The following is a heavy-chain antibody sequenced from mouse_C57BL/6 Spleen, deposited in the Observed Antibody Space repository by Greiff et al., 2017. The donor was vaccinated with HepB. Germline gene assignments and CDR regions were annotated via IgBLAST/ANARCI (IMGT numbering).Heavy chain of an antibody. D-gene: IGHD2-4*01. J-gene: IGHJ3*01. Sequence: EVKLMESGGGLVKPGGSLKLSCAASGFTFSSYAMSWVRQTPEKRLEWVATISDGGISTYYPDNGKGRFTISRDNAKNNLYLQMSHLKAEDTAMYYCARGDYDGGFAYWGQGTLVTVSA. CDR1: GFTFSSYA. CDR2: ISDGGIST. CDR3: ARGDYDGGFAY. V-gene: IGHV5-4*03.